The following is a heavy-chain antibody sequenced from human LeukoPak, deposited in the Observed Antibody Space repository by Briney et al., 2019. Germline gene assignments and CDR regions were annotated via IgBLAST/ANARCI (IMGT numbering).Heavy chain of an antibody. CDR3: ARDTLWIHSAEYYFDY. J-gene: IGHJ4*02. CDR1: GGTFSSYA. Sequence: SVKVSCKASGGTFSSYAISWVRQAPGQGLEWMGRIIPIFGTANYAQKFQGRVTITTDESTSTAYMELSSLRSEDTAVYYCARDTLWIHSAEYYFDYWGQGTLVTVSS. D-gene: IGHD5-18*01. V-gene: IGHV1-69*05. CDR2: IIPIFGTA.